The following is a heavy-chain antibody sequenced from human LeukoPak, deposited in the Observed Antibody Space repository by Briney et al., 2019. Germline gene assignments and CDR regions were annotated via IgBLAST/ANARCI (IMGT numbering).Heavy chain of an antibody. D-gene: IGHD3-3*01. V-gene: IGHV3-23*01. J-gene: IGHJ6*03. Sequence: PGGSLRLSCAASGFSFGNHAMIWVRQAAGKGLEWVSVVSGSGDTTHYADSVRGRFTAFRDNSKNTLFLLLDSLRIEDTALYYCAKTSLSDPSGHYYYMDVWGKGTTVTVSS. CDR2: VSGSGDTT. CDR1: GFSFGNHA. CDR3: AKTSLSDPSGHYYYMDV.